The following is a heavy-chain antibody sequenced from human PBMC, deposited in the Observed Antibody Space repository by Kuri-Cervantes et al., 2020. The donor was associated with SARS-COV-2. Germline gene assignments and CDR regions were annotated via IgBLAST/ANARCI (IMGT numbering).Heavy chain of an antibody. CDR1: GFTFSSYG. D-gene: IGHD3-10*01. CDR2: IRYDGSNK. CDR3: AREGAGVDAFDI. V-gene: IGHV3-30*02. Sequence: GGSLRLSCAASGFTFSSYGMHWVRQAPGKGLEWVAFIRYDGSNKYYADSVKGRFTISRDNSKNTLYLQMNSLRAEDTAVYYCAREGAGVDAFDIWGQGTMVTVSS. J-gene: IGHJ3*02.